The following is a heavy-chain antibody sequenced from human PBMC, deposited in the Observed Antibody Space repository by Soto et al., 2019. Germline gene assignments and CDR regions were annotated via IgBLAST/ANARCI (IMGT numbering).Heavy chain of an antibody. Sequence: ASVKVSCKASGYTFTSYDINWVRQATGQGLEWMGWMNPNSGNTGYAQKFQGRVTMTRNTSISTAYMELSSLRSEDTAVYYCARAHRNTLQKKTREKATVVTLYYFDYWGQGTLVTVSS. J-gene: IGHJ4*02. CDR2: MNPNSGNT. CDR1: GYTFTSYD. V-gene: IGHV1-8*01. D-gene: IGHD4-17*01. CDR3: ARAHRNTLQKKTREKATVVTLYYFDY.